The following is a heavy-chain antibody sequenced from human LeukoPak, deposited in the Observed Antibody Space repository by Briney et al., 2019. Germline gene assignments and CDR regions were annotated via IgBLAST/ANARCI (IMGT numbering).Heavy chain of an antibody. D-gene: IGHD3-22*01. Sequence: GGSLRLSCAASGFTFSSYEMNWVRQAPGKGLEWVSYIISSPTTIYYADSVKGRFTISRDNAKNSLYLQMNSLRAEDTAVYYCARGGYYFDYWGQGTLVTVSS. CDR1: GFTFSSYE. CDR3: ARGGYYFDY. J-gene: IGHJ4*02. CDR2: IISSPTTI. V-gene: IGHV3-48*03.